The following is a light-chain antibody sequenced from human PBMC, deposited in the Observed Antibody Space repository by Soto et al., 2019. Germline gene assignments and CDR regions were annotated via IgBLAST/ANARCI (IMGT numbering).Light chain of an antibody. CDR3: QQANSFPLT. J-gene: IGKJ4*01. Sequence: DIQKTQSPSSVSASVGDRVTITCRASQGISYWLAWYQQKPGKVPKLLIYSASSLQSGVPSRFSGSGSGTDFTLTISSLQPEDFATYYCQQANSFPLTFGGGTKVEIK. CDR2: SAS. CDR1: QGISYW. V-gene: IGKV1-12*01.